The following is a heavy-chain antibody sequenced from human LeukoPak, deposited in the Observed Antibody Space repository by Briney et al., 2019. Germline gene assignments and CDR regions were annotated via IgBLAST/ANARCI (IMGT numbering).Heavy chain of an antibody. CDR2: ISGSGGST. CDR1: GFTFSSYD. Sequence: PGVTLRLSCAASGFTFSSYDMKWVRQAPMKGLEWVSAISGSGGSTYYADYVKGRFTISRDNSKNTLYLQMNSLRVEDTAVYYCARDGGFIAAAGYFDYWGQGTLVTVSS. D-gene: IGHD6-13*01. CDR3: ARDGGFIAAAGYFDY. V-gene: IGHV3-23*01. J-gene: IGHJ4*02.